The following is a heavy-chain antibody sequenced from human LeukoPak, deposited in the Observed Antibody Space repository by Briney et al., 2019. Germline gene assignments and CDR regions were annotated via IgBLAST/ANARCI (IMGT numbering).Heavy chain of an antibody. CDR1: GFTFRSYW. D-gene: IGHD2-15*01. V-gene: IGHV3-74*01. Sequence: GGSLRLSCAASGFTFRSYWMNWVRQAPGKGLVWVSRINNDGSSTSYADSVKGRFTISRDNAKNTLYLQMNSLRAEDTAVYYCARDGWSNPGVYYYGMDVWGQGTTVTVSS. CDR2: INNDGSST. CDR3: ARDGWSNPGVYYYGMDV. J-gene: IGHJ6*02.